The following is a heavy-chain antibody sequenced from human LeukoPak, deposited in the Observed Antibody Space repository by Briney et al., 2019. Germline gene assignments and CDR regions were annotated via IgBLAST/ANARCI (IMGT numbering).Heavy chain of an antibody. V-gene: IGHV1-69*04. CDR3: ARDLYYYDSSGYYHGALDI. Sequence: GASVKVSCKTSGGTFSSYAINWVRQAPGQGLEWMGTIIPILGTPNYAQKFQGRVTITSDKSTSTAYMELSSLRSEDTAVYYCARDLYYYDSSGYYHGALDIWGQGTMVTVSS. J-gene: IGHJ3*02. CDR2: IIPILGTP. D-gene: IGHD3-22*01. CDR1: GGTFSSYA.